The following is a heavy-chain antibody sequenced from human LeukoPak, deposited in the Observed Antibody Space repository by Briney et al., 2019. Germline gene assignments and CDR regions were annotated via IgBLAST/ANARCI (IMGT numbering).Heavy chain of an antibody. CDR3: AKAIASVVVPAATTDY. CDR1: A. V-gene: IGHV3-23*01. Sequence: AXSWVRQAPGKGLEWVSAISGSGGSTYYADSVKGRFTISRDNSKNTLYLQMNSLRAEDTAVYYCAKAIASVVVPAATTDYWGQGTLVTVSS. J-gene: IGHJ4*02. D-gene: IGHD2-2*01. CDR2: ISGSGGST.